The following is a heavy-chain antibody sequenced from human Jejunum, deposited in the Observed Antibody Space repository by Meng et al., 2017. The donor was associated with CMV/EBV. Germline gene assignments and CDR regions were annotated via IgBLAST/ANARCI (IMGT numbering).Heavy chain of an antibody. CDR3: AKGGASPPGNWFDS. V-gene: IGHV1-3*01. CDR1: GYTFTNHC. Sequence: SGYTFTNHCIHWVRQPPGQRLEWMGWINAVNGKTKYSQKFQGRVTFSSDTSASTGYMELSSLRSEDTAVFYCAKGGASPPGNWFDSWGQGTLVTVSS. D-gene: IGHD2-2*01. CDR2: INAVNGKT. J-gene: IGHJ5*01.